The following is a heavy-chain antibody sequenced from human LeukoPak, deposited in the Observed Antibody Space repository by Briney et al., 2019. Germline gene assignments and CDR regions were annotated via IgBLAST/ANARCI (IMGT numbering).Heavy chain of an antibody. J-gene: IGHJ4*02. Sequence: SVKVSCKASGGTFSSYAISWVRQAPGQGLEWMGGIIPIFGTANYAQKFQGRVTITADESTSTAYMELSSLRSEDTAVYYCARSSFSGYYDSSGYYVFDCWGQGTLVTVSS. CDR2: IIPIFGTA. V-gene: IGHV1-69*13. D-gene: IGHD3-22*01. CDR1: GGTFSSYA. CDR3: ARSSFSGYYDSSGYYVFDC.